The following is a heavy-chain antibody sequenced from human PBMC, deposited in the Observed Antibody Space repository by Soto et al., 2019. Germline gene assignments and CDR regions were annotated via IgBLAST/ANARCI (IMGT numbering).Heavy chain of an antibody. D-gene: IGHD6-19*01. CDR2: ISSNGGST. Sequence: GGSLRLSCSASGFTFSSYAMHWVRQAPGKGLEYVSAISSNGGSTYYADSVKGRFTISRDNSKNTLYLQMSSLRAEDTAVYYCVKDGVDSSGWEVFDYWGQGTLVTVSS. CDR1: GFTFSSYA. J-gene: IGHJ4*02. V-gene: IGHV3-64D*06. CDR3: VKDGVDSSGWEVFDY.